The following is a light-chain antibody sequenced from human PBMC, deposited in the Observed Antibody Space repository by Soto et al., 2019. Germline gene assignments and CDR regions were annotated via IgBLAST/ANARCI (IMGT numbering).Light chain of an antibody. CDR2: KAS. Sequence: DSQMTHSPSTLSAYVGDRVTITCRASQSISSWLAWYQQKPGKAPKLLIYKASSLESGVPSRFSGSGSGTEFTLTISSLQPDDFATYYCQQYNSYPLTFGGGTKVDIK. J-gene: IGKJ4*01. CDR3: QQYNSYPLT. V-gene: IGKV1-5*03. CDR1: QSISSW.